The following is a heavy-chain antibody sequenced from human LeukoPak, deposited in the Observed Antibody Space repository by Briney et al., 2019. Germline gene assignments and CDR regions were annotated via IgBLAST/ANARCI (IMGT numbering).Heavy chain of an antibody. CDR2: ISYDGSNK. Sequence: GGSLRLSCAASGFTFSSYAMHWVRQAPGKGLEWVAVISYDGSNKYYADSVKGRFTISRDNSKNTLYLQMNSLRAEDTAVYYCARDWGLDYWGQGTQVTVSS. CDR1: GFTFSSYA. J-gene: IGHJ4*02. CDR3: ARDWGLDY. D-gene: IGHD3-16*01. V-gene: IGHV3-30*04.